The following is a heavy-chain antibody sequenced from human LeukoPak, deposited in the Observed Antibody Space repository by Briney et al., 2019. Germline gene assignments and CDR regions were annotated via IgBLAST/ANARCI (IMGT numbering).Heavy chain of an antibody. CDR2: IYYTGST. CDR1: GVSISSSSHW. D-gene: IGHD4-17*01. V-gene: IGHV4-39*01. J-gene: IGHJ5*02. Sequence: PSETLSLTCTVSGVSISSSSHWWGWIRQPRGRGLEWIGTIYYTGSTYYNPSLKSRVTISADTSRNQFSLKLSSVTAADTAVYYCARRDYGVPFDPWGPGTLVTVSS. CDR3: ARRDYGVPFDP.